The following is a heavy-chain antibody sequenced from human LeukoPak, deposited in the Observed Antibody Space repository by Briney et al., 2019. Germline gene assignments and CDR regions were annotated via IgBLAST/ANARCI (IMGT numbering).Heavy chain of an antibody. V-gene: IGHV3-7*01. J-gene: IGHJ4*02. D-gene: IGHD2-8*02. CDR3: ARVLRGGFGY. CDR1: GFRFSSYW. CDR2: IKQDGSEK. Sequence: GGSLRLSCAASGFRFSSYWMSWVRQAPGKGLEWVANIKQDGSEKSYVDSVKGRLTISRDNAKNALYLQMNSLRVEDTAVYYCARVLRGGFGYWGQGTLVTVSS.